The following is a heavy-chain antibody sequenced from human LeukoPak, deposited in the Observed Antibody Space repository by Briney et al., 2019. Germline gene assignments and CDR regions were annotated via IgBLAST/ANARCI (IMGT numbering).Heavy chain of an antibody. J-gene: IGHJ4*02. CDR1: GGTFSRLP. Sequence: GASVKVSCKTSGGTFSRLPISWVRQAPGQGLEWMGGIIPIFGTANYAQKFQGRVTITTDESTSTVYMEVTSLRSADTAVYYCARGDGRGTSGYYDYWGQGTLVTVSS. CDR2: IIPIFGTA. CDR3: ARGDGRGTSGYYDY. V-gene: IGHV1-69*05. D-gene: IGHD3-22*01.